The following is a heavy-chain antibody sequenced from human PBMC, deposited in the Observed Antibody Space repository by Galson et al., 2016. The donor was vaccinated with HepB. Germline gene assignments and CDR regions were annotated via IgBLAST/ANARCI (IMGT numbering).Heavy chain of an antibody. CDR2: INSDGSST. V-gene: IGHV3-74*01. D-gene: IGHD1-26*01. CDR1: GFSINTYW. J-gene: IGHJ3*02. Sequence: SLRLSCAASGFSINTYWMHWVRQAPGKGLVWVSRINSDGSSTNYADSVKGRFTISRDNAKNTLYLQMNSLRAEDTAVYSCASIRVGATLVGAFDIWGQGTMVTVSS. CDR3: ASIRVGATLVGAFDI.